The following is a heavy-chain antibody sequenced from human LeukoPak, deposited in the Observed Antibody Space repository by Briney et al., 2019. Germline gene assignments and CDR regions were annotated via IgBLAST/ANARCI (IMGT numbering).Heavy chain of an antibody. D-gene: IGHD3-10*01. V-gene: IGHV3-23*01. J-gene: IGHJ3*02. Sequence: GGSLRLSCAASGFTFSTYAMSWVRQAPGKGLEWVSAISGSGGSTYYADSVKGRFTISRDNSKNTLYLQMNSLRAEDTAVYYCAKGLLDYGSGSYKVSDAFDIWGQGTMVTVSS. CDR3: AKGLLDYGSGSYKVSDAFDI. CDR2: ISGSGGST. CDR1: GFTFSTYA.